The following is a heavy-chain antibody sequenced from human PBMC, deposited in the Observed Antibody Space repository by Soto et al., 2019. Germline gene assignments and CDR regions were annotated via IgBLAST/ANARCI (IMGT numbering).Heavy chain of an antibody. V-gene: IGHV1-69*13. J-gene: IGHJ5*02. CDR1: GGTFSSYA. CDR2: IIPIFGTA. CDR3: ARDYYDSSGYYNWFDP. D-gene: IGHD3-22*01. Sequence: ASVKVSCKASGGTFSSYAISWVRQAPGQGLEWMGGIIPIFGTANYAQKFQGRVTITADESTSTAYMELSSLRSGDTAVYYCARDYYDSSGYYNWFDPWGQGTLVTVSS.